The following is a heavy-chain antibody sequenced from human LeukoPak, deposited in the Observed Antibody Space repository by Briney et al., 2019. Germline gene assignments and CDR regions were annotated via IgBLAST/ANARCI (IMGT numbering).Heavy chain of an antibody. D-gene: IGHD3-22*01. V-gene: IGHV1-18*01. CDR3: ARVWGYYYDSSGYSDFDY. Sequence: GASVKVSRKASGYTFTTYGITWVRQAPGQGLEWMGWISAYNGNTNYAQKFQGRVTMTIDTSTSTAYMELRSLKSDDTDVYYCARVWGYYYDSSGYSDFDYWGQGTLVTVSS. J-gene: IGHJ4*02. CDR2: ISAYNGNT. CDR1: GYTFTTYG.